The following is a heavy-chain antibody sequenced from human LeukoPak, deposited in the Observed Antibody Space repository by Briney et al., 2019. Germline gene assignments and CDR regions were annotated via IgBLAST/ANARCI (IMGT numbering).Heavy chain of an antibody. V-gene: IGHV1-69*05. J-gene: IGHJ4*02. D-gene: IGHD3-22*01. Sequence: ATVKVSCKASGGTFSSYAISWVRQAPGQGLEWMGGVIPIFGTANYAQKFQGRVTITTDESTSTAYMELSSLRSEDTAVYYCARGGARGSSGYSMNYFDYWGQGTLVTVSS. CDR2: VIPIFGTA. CDR1: GGTFSSYA. CDR3: ARGGARGSSGYSMNYFDY.